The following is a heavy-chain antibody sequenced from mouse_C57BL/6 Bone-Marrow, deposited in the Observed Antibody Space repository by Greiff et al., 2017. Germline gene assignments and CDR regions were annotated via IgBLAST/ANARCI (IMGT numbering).Heavy chain of an antibody. D-gene: IGHD1-1*01. V-gene: IGHV1-7*01. CDR1: GYTFTSYW. CDR3: ARGHYGRGDEVMDY. CDR2: INPSSCYT. Sequence: QVQLQQSGAELVKPGASVKLSCKASGYTFTSYWMHWVKQGPGQGLEWIGYINPSSCYTKYNEKFKDKATLTADKSSSTAHVQLSSLTYEDAAVYYAARGHYGRGDEVMDYWGQGTAVTVTS. J-gene: IGHJ4*01.